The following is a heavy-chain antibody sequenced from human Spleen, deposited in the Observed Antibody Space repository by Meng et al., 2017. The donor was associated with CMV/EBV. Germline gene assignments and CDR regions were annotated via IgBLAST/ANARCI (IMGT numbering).Heavy chain of an antibody. Sequence: GGSLRLSCGASGLTLNSYAMTWVRQAPGKGLEWVSGINWNGGSINYAGSVKGRFAISRDNGKNSLYLQMNSLRVEDTAVYYCARGGASSWHYYFGLDVWGQGTTVTVSS. CDR2: INWNGGSI. CDR3: ARGGASSWHYYFGLDV. D-gene: IGHD6-13*01. V-gene: IGHV3-20*04. J-gene: IGHJ6*02. CDR1: GLTLNSYA.